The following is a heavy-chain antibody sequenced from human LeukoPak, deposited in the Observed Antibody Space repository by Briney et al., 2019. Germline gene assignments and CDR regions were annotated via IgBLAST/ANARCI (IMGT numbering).Heavy chain of an antibody. Sequence: GGSPRLSCAASGFTFSSYGMHWVRQAPGKGLEWVAVIWYGGSNKYYADSVKGRFTISRDNSKNTLYLQMNSLRAEDTAVYYCAKDMGRGYDSPGGFDYWGQGTLVTVSS. D-gene: IGHD2-8*02. CDR3: AKDMGRGYDSPGGFDY. CDR1: GFTFSSYG. CDR2: IWYGGSNK. V-gene: IGHV3-30*02. J-gene: IGHJ4*02.